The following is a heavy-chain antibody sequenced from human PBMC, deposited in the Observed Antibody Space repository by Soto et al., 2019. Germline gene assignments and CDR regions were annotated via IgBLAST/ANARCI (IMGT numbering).Heavy chain of an antibody. J-gene: IGHJ4*02. D-gene: IGHD6-13*01. CDR1: GFTFSSFH. V-gene: IGHV3-48*01. CDR3: ARGIAAAGPKLDY. CDR2: ITSSSDTI. Sequence: GGSLRLSCAASGFTFSSFHMNWVRQAPGRGLEWVAYITSSSDTIYYSDSVKGRFTNTRDNAKNSLYLQMNSLRADDTAVYYCARGIAAAGPKLDYWGQGTLVTVSS.